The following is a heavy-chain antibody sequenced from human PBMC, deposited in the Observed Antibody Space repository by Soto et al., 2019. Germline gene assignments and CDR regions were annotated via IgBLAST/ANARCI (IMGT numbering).Heavy chain of an antibody. CDR3: GYERRGSAWCLCSY. CDR2: ICGNGADT. Sequence: PGGYLRLSCAASGFTLNSYAMSWVRQAPGKRLEWVSAICGNGADTSNADSGRGRFTISRDNSKDTLFLQMNSLRADDPAVYYFGYERRGSAWCLCSYWGQGILVTVSS. J-gene: IGHJ4*02. D-gene: IGHD6-19*01. CDR1: GFTLNSYA. V-gene: IGHV3-23*01.